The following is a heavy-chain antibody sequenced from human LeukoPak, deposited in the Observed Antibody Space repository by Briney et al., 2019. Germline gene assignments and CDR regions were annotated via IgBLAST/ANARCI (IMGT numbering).Heavy chain of an antibody. D-gene: IGHD3-22*01. Sequence: GGSLRLSCAASVFSLCGYWMTWVPQAPGRGLEWVPNIKDDGSRKQDVDSARGRYPISRDNAKNSLYLDMNSLRVEDTAVYYCARECIDGYYESSGYDLWGQGTLVTVSS. J-gene: IGHJ4*02. CDR2: IKDDGSRK. CDR1: VFSLCGYW. CDR3: ARECIDGYYESSGYDL. V-gene: IGHV3-7*01.